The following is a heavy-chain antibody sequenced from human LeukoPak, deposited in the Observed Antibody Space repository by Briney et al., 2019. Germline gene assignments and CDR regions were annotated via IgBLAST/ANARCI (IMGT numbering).Heavy chain of an antibody. Sequence: ASLKLSCKASGYTFTSYAMHWVRQAPGQRLEWMGWINAGNGNTKYSQKFQGRVTITRDTSASTAYMELSSLRSEDTAVYYCARETSTGYLDVWGKGTTVTVSS. CDR1: GYTFTSYA. CDR3: ARETSTGYLDV. J-gene: IGHJ6*03. D-gene: IGHD3-9*01. CDR2: INAGNGNT. V-gene: IGHV1-3*01.